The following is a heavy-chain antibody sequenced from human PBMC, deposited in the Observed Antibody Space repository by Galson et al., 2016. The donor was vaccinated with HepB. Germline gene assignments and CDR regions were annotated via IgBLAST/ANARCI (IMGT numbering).Heavy chain of an antibody. CDR3: AKEKDSFQVQTPPDAFDV. CDR2: ISRKSGDM. Sequence: SLRLSCAASGFNFGDYTMHWVRLAPGKGLEWVTGISRKSGDMPYADSVKGRFTISRDNAKNSVYLQMNSVTTEDTALYYCAKEKDSFQVQTPPDAFDVWSQGTMVTVSS. V-gene: IGHV3-9*01. D-gene: IGHD3-10*01. CDR1: GFNFGDYT. J-gene: IGHJ3*01.